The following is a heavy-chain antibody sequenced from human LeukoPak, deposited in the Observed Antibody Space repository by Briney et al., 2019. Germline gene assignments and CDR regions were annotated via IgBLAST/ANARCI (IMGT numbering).Heavy chain of an antibody. D-gene: IGHD5-24*01. CDR1: GFTFSNYW. CDR2: IKQDGSEK. J-gene: IGHJ4*02. V-gene: IGHV3-7*01. Sequence: GGSLRLSCVASGFTFSNYWMSWVRQAPGKGLEWVANIKQDGSEKYYVDSVKGRFSISRDNAKKSLYLQMNSLRAEETAVYYCAREGDGYGFDYWGQGTLVTVSS. CDR3: AREGDGYGFDY.